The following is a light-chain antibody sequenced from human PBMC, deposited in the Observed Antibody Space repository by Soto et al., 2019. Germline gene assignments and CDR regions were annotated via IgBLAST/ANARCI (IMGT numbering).Light chain of an antibody. CDR3: QQYSNWPRGT. V-gene: IGKV3-15*01. J-gene: IGKJ1*01. CDR2: GAS. CDR1: QSVGSN. Sequence: EILMTQSPVTLSVSPVERATLSCRASQSVGSNLTWYQQKPGQAPRLLISGASTRATGIPARFSGSGSGTEFTLPISSLQSEDFAVYYCQQYSNWPRGTFGPGTKVEIK.